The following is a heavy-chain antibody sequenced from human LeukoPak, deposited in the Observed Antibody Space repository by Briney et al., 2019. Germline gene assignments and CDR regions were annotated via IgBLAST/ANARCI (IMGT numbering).Heavy chain of an antibody. D-gene: IGHD6-13*01. V-gene: IGHV1-69*06. CDR1: GGTFSSYA. CDR2: IIPIFGTA. J-gene: IGHJ5*02. Sequence: ASVKVSCKASGGTFSSYAISWVRQAPGQGLEWMGGIIPIFGTANYAQKFQGRVTITADKSTSTAYMELSSQRSEYTAVYYCARDRSSSWYRWSDPWGQGTLVTVSS. CDR3: ARDRSSSWYRWSDP.